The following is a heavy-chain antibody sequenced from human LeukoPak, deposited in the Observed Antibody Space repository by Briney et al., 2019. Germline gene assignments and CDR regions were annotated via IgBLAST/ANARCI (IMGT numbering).Heavy chain of an antibody. CDR2: IYTSGYT. D-gene: IGHD3-16*01. J-gene: IGHJ4*02. Sequence: SQTLSLTCTVSGASVSSGNYYWRWNRQPAGRRLELIVRIYTSGYTYFNPSLKSRVTISVDKSKNQFSLRLNSVTAADTAVYYCAGMIGYFDYWGQGIVVTVSS. V-gene: IGHV4-61*02. CDR3: AGMIGYFDY. CDR1: GASVSSGNYY.